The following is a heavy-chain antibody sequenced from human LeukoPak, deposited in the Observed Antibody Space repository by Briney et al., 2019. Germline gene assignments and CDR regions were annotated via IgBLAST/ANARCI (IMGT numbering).Heavy chain of an antibody. CDR2: VSYDGSNK. CDR1: GFTFSSYG. CDR3: ARVPRGVVPAAYFDY. D-gene: IGHD2-2*01. V-gene: IGHV3-30*03. J-gene: IGHJ4*02. Sequence: GGSLRLSCAASGFTFSSYGMHWVRQAPGKGLEWVAVVSYDGSNKYYADSVKGRFTISGDNSKNTLYLQMNSLRADDTAVYYCARVPRGVVPAAYFDYWGQGTLVTVSS.